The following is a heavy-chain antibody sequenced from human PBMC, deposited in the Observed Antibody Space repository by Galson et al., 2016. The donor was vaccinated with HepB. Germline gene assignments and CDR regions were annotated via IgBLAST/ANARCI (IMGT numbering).Heavy chain of an antibody. CDR1: GFTFSTYW. CDR3: ASLSVGPPIDN. J-gene: IGHJ4*02. CDR2: IKPDGSEK. D-gene: IGHD4-23*01. V-gene: IGHV3-7*03. Sequence: SLRLSCAASGFTFSTYWMNWVRQAPGKGLEWVANIKPDGSEKYYVDSVKGRFTISRDNGKKSLYLQMNSLRAEDTAVYYCASLSVGPPIDNWGQGTLVTVSS.